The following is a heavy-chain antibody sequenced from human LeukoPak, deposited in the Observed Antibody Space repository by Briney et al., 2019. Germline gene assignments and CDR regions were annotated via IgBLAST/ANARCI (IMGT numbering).Heavy chain of an antibody. D-gene: IGHD3-10*01. CDR3: ARGDYDLSGSYHYGMDV. J-gene: IGHJ6*02. Sequence: GRSLRLSCAAPGFTFNSYTMHWVRQAPGKGLEWVAVMSSDGNKKFYAEYVKGRFTISRDNSVNTLYLEMNSLRGEDTAVYYCARGDYDLSGSYHYGMDVWGRGTTVTVSS. CDR2: MSSDGNKK. CDR1: GFTFNSYT. V-gene: IGHV3-30-3*01.